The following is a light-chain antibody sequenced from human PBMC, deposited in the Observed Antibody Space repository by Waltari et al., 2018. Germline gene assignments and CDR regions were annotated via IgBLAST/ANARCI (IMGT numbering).Light chain of an antibody. CDR3: QHYSGFSSRT. J-gene: IGKJ1*01. Sequence: DIQMTQSPSTLSPSVGDTVTITCRASQSISDYLAWYQQKPGKAPKLLIYDASTLKNGVPSRFGGSVSGTEFTRTISSLQPDDFATYYCQHYSGFSSRTFGQGTKVDIK. CDR2: DAS. CDR1: QSISDY. V-gene: IGKV1-5*01.